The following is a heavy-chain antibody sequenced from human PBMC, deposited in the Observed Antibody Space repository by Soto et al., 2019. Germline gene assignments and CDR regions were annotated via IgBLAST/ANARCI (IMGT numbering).Heavy chain of an antibody. CDR1: GGSISSGGYY. J-gene: IGHJ5*02. CDR3: AREVVTMVRGAATGWFDP. V-gene: IGHV4-31*03. D-gene: IGHD3-10*01. CDR2: IYYSGST. Sequence: QVQLQESGPGLVKPSQTLSLTCTVSGGSISSGGYYWSWIRQHPGKGLEWIGYIYYSGSTYYNPSLKSRVTISVDTSKNQFSLKLSSVSAADTAVYYCAREVVTMVRGAATGWFDPWGQGTLVTVSS.